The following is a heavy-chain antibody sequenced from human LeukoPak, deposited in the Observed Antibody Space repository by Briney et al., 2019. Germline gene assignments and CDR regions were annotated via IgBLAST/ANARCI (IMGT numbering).Heavy chain of an antibody. D-gene: IGHD4-11*01. CDR2: IYYSGST. V-gene: IGHV4-59*12. J-gene: IGHJ4*02. Sequence: SETLSLTCTVSGGSISSYYWSWIRQPPGKGLEWIGYIYYSGSTNYNPSPKSRVTISVDTSKNQFSLKLTSVTAADTAVYYCARAVDYRNYFDYWGQGTLVTVSS. CDR3: ARAVDYRNYFDY. CDR1: GGSISSYY.